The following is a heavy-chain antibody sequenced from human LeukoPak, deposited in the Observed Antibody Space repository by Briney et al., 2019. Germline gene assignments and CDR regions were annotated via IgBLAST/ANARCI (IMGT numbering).Heavy chain of an antibody. V-gene: IGHV3-7*01. CDR3: ARDRAYNRFDY. CDR2: IKEDGCAK. J-gene: IGHJ4*02. Sequence: GGSVRLSCADSGFTFSTSWMAWVRQAPGKGLEWVANIKEDGCAKNYVDSVKGRFTVSRDNAKKSVYLEMNSLRAEDTAVYYCARDRAYNRFDYWGQGTLVIVSS. D-gene: IGHD5-24*01. CDR1: GFTFSTSW.